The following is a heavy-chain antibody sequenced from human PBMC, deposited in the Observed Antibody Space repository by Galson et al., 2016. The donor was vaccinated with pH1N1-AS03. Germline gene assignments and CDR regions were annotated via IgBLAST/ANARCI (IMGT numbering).Heavy chain of an antibody. CDR2: IRPISGAA. CDR1: GGTFSSYA. J-gene: IGHJ4*02. D-gene: IGHD3-16*01. Sequence: SVKVSCKASGGTFSSYAITWMRQAPGQGLEWVGGIRPISGAASYAQKFQGRLTITADESTSTIYMELRSLTSEDTAVYYCARDRYYDAAGRDFYGSEHWGQGTLVTVS. V-gene: IGHV1-69*13. CDR3: ARDRYYDAAGRDFYGSEH.